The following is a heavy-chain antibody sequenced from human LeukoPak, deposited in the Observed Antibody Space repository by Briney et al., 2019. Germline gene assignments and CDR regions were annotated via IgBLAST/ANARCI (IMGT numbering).Heavy chain of an antibody. Sequence: GGSLSLSCAAPGSTFSSNWLSWFRQVQGKGLEWVAPIKQDGSEKYYVDSVKGRFTISRDNAKSSLYLQMNALRAEDTAVYFCASPPLGYCDSTSCRFDYWGQGTLVTVSS. CDR1: GSTFSSNW. V-gene: IGHV3-7*01. CDR2: IKQDGSEK. CDR3: ASPPLGYCDSTSCRFDY. J-gene: IGHJ4*02. D-gene: IGHD2-2*03.